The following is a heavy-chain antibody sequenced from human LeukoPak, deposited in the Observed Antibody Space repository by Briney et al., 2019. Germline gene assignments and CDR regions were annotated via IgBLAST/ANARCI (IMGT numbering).Heavy chain of an antibody. V-gene: IGHV3-23*03. CDR1: GFTFSDFA. J-gene: IGHJ3*01. Sequence: PGGSLRLSCAASGFTFSDFAMTWVRQAPGKGLEWVSSIGDAGTYYADSVKGRFTISRDNSKNMLYLQLNSLRAGDTAMYYCAKNSGPFDVRGQGRMVTVSS. CDR3: AKNSGPFDV. CDR2: IGDAGT. D-gene: IGHD3-10*01.